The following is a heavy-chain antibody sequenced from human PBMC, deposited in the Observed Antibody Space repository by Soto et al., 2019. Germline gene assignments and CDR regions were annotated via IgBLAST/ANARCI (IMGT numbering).Heavy chain of an antibody. CDR2: IIPIFGTA. CDR1: GGTFSSYA. D-gene: IGHD2-2*01. Sequence: QVQLVQSGAEVKKPGSSVKVSCKASGGTFSSYAISWVRQAPGQGLEWMGGIIPIFGTANYAQKFQGRVTITADESTSTDYMELSSLRSEDKAVYYCARDQEGDIVVVPAAPSSYYYYGMDVWGQGTTVTVSS. CDR3: ARDQEGDIVVVPAAPSSYYYYGMDV. J-gene: IGHJ6*02. V-gene: IGHV1-69*01.